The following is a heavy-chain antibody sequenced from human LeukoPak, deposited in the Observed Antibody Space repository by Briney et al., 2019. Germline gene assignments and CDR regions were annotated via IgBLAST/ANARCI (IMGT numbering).Heavy chain of an antibody. J-gene: IGHJ4*02. D-gene: IGHD2-21*02. CDR3: ARHAYCGGDCYSFDY. V-gene: IGHV1-69*05. Sequence: ASVKVSCKASGGTFISYAISWVRQAPGQGLEWMGRIIPIFGTANYAQKFQGRVTITTDESKSTAYMELSSLRSEDTAVYYCARHAYCGGDCYSFDYWGQGTLVTVSS. CDR2: IIPIFGTA. CDR1: GGTFISYA.